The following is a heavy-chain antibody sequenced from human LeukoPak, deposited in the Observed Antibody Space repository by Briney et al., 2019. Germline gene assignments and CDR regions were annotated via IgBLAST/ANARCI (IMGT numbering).Heavy chain of an antibody. Sequence: GRSLRLSCAASGFTFSSYGMHWVRQAPGKGLEWVAVIWYDGSNKYYADSEKGRFTISRDNSKNTLYLQMNSLRAEDTAVYYCASLLVAPAAKPFNDAFDIWGQGTMVTVSS. V-gene: IGHV3-33*01. CDR2: IWYDGSNK. J-gene: IGHJ3*02. CDR3: ASLLVAPAAKPFNDAFDI. CDR1: GFTFSSYG. D-gene: IGHD2-2*01.